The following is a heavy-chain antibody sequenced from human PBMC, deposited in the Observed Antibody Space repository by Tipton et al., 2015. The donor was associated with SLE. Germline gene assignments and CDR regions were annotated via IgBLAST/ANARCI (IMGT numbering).Heavy chain of an antibody. Sequence: LRLSCTVSGGSISSSSYYWGWIRQPPGKGLEWIGSIYYSGSTYYTPSLKSRVSISVDTSKNQLSLRLNSVTAADTAVFYCARHGWQQLDRDGFDFWGQGTLVTVSS. CDR2: IYYSGST. CDR1: GGSISSSSYY. D-gene: IGHD6-13*01. J-gene: IGHJ4*02. CDR3: ARHGWQQLDRDGFDF. V-gene: IGHV4-39*01.